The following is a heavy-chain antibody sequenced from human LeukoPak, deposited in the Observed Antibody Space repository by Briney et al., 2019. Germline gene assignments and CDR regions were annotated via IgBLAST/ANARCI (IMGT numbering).Heavy chain of an antibody. CDR1: GFAFSSYW. Sequence: GGSLRLSCAASGFAFSSYWMTWVRQAPGKGLEWVATMGQDGSETFYADSVKGRFTISRDYMKNSLFLQMNSLRAEDTAVYFCARDTYRFNDYWGQGTLVTVYS. CDR3: ARDTYRFNDY. V-gene: IGHV3-7*01. J-gene: IGHJ4*02. CDR2: MGQDGSET.